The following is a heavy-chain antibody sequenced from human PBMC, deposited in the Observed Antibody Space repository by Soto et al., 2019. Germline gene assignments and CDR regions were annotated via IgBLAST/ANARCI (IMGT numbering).Heavy chain of an antibody. CDR1: GDSVSSNSAA. V-gene: IGHV6-1*01. CDR2: TYYRSKWYN. Sequence: SQTLSLTCAISGDSVSSNSAAWNWIRQSPSRGLEWLGRTYYRSKWYNDYAVSVKSRITINPDTTKNQFSLQLNSVTPKDTAVYYCARDWRWLQPDAFDIWGQGTMVTVSS. J-gene: IGHJ3*02. CDR3: ARDWRWLQPDAFDI. D-gene: IGHD5-12*01.